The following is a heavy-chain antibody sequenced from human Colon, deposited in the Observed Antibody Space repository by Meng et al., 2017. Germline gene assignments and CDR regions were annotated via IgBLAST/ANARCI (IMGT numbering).Heavy chain of an antibody. Sequence: GGSLRLSCTASGFTFSNSNMNWVRQAPGKGLEWVSSISSGGGNTFYADSVKGRFTISRDDSRNTVYLQMDSLRAEDTAVYYCAKDLPYNAWHFFDYWGQGTQVTVSS. CDR2: ISSGGGNT. J-gene: IGHJ4*02. CDR1: GFTFSNSN. CDR3: AKDLPYNAWHFFDY. V-gene: IGHV3-23*01. D-gene: IGHD1-1*01.